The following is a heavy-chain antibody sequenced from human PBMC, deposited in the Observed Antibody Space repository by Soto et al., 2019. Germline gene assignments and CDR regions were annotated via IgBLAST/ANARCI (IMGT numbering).Heavy chain of an antibody. Sequence: GGSLRLSCAAAGFTFCSYSINWVRPALGSGMESVSYISRSSSTIYYADSVKGRFTSSRDNAKNSLYLQMNSLRDEDTAVYYCARDGRGDRITMIVVVPTWFDPWGQGTLITFCS. J-gene: IGHJ5*02. V-gene: IGHV3-48*02. CDR1: GFTFCSYS. CDR2: ISRSSSTI. CDR3: ARDGRGDRITMIVVVPTWFDP. D-gene: IGHD3-22*01.